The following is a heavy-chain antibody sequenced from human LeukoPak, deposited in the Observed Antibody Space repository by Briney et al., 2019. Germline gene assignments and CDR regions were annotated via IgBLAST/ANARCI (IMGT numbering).Heavy chain of an antibody. V-gene: IGHV3-21*01. Sequence: PGGSLRLSCAASGFTFSSYSMNWVRQAPGKGLEWVSSISSSSSYIYYADSVKGRFTISRDNAKNSLYLQTNSLRAEDTAVYYCARAYYYDSSGYYYFDYWGQGTLVTVSS. CDR3: ARAYYYDSSGYYYFDY. CDR1: GFTFSSYS. J-gene: IGHJ4*02. CDR2: ISSSSSYI. D-gene: IGHD3-22*01.